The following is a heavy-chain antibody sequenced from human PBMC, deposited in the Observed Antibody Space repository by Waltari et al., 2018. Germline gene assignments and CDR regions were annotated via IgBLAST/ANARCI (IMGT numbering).Heavy chain of an antibody. J-gene: IGHJ4*02. CDR2: ISSSSNYI. Sequence: SKSINWVREAPGKGLEWVSCISSSSNYIYYADSVKGRFTISRDNAKNSLYLQMNSLRAEDTAVYYCAPTAVTYDYWGQGTLVTVSS. V-gene: IGHV3-21*01. CDR3: APTAVTYDY. CDR1: SKS. D-gene: IGHD4-17*01.